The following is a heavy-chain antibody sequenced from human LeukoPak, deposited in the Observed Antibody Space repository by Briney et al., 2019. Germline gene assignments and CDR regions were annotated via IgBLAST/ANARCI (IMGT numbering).Heavy chain of an antibody. V-gene: IGHV4-59*12. J-gene: IGHJ4*02. CDR2: IYYSGST. D-gene: IGHD3-3*01. Sequence: SETLSLTCTVSGGSISSYYWSWIRQPPGKGLEWIGYIYYSGSTNYNPSLKSRVTISVDTSKNQFSLKLSSVTAADTAVYYCARGLRFLGWSPSTYFDYWGQGTLVTVSS. CDR3: ARGLRFLGWSPSTYFDY. CDR1: GGSISSYY.